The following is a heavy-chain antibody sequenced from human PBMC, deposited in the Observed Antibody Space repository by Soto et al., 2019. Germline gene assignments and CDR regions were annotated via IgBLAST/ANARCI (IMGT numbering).Heavy chain of an antibody. D-gene: IGHD3-3*01. CDR1: GFTFSSYA. J-gene: IGHJ6*02. Sequence: GGSLRLSCAASGFTFSSYAMSWVRQAPGKGLEWVSAISGSGGSTYYADSVKGRFTISRDNSKNTLYPQMNSLRAEDTAVYYCAGNYDFWSGYFQRYYYYYYGMDVWGQGTTVTVSS. CDR2: ISGSGGST. V-gene: IGHV3-23*01. CDR3: AGNYDFWSGYFQRYYYYYYGMDV.